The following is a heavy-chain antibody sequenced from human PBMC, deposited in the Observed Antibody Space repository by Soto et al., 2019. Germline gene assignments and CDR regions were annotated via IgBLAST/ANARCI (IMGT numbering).Heavy chain of an antibody. CDR2: INAGNGNT. J-gene: IGHJ4*02. D-gene: IGHD6-13*01. Sequence: QVQLVQSGAEVKKPGASVKVSCKASGYTFTNYAMHWVRQAPGQRLAWMGWINAGNGNTKYSQKFQGRVTITRDTSASTAYMELSSLRSEDTAVYYCARVGAAAGPYYFDYWGQGTLVTVSS. CDR1: GYTFTNYA. CDR3: ARVGAAAGPYYFDY. V-gene: IGHV1-3*01.